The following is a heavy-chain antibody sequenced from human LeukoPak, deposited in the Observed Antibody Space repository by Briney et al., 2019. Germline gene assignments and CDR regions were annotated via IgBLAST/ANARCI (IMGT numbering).Heavy chain of an antibody. V-gene: IGHV3-9*01. CDR1: GGTFDDFA. CDR2: ISWNSGSI. D-gene: IGHD3-3*01. J-gene: IGHJ6*03. Sequence: GGSLRLSCAASGGTFDDFAMRWVRQAPGKGLEWVSGISWNSGSIGYADSVKGRFTISRDNAENSLYLQMNSLRAEDTALYYCAKDTGLRFLEWTGHMDVWGKGTTVSVSS. CDR3: AKDTGLRFLEWTGHMDV.